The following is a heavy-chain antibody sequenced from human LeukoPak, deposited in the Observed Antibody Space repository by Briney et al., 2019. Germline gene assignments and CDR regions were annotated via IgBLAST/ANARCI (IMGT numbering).Heavy chain of an antibody. D-gene: IGHD2-15*01. CDR1: GGSISSSSYY. CDR2: IYYSGST. J-gene: IGHJ5*02. V-gene: IGHV4-39*07. CDR3: ARIGLAVLSAKVGWFDP. Sequence: PSETLSLTCTVSGGSISSSSYYWGWIRQPPGKGLEWIGSIYYSGSTYYNPSLKSRVTISVDTSKNQFSLKLSSVTAADTAVYYCARIGLAVLSAKVGWFDPWGPGTLVTVSS.